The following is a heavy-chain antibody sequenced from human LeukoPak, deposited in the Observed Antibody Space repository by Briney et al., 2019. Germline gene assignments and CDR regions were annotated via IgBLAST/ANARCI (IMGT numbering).Heavy chain of an antibody. CDR2: MNEDGSER. J-gene: IGHJ6*02. Sequence: GGSLRLSCAASGFTFSKSWMSWVRQAPGKGLEWVANMNEDGSERDYVDSVKGRFTISRDNAKKSLYLQMSSLRAEDTAVYYCATYTHWVAGDVWGQGTTVTVSS. CDR3: ATYTHWVAGDV. D-gene: IGHD3-16*01. CDR1: GFTFSKSW. V-gene: IGHV3-7*01.